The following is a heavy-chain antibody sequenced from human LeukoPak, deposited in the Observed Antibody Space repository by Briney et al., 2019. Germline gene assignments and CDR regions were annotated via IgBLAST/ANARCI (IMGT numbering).Heavy chain of an antibody. CDR3: ARAHSGNNPTHGPFDS. J-gene: IGHJ4*02. Sequence: PGGSLRLSCAASGFTFDDFGMAWVRQVPGKGLEWVSGIHGNGVTTGYVASVKGRFTISRDNAKNALFLQMGNLRAEDTAFYYCARAHSGNNPTHGPFDSWGQGSLVTVSS. D-gene: IGHD1-26*01. CDR2: IHGNGVTT. V-gene: IGHV3-20*04. CDR1: GFTFDDFG.